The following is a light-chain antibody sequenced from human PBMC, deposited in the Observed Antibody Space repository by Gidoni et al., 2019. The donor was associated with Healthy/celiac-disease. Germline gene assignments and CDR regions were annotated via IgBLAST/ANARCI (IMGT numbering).Light chain of an antibody. Sequence: EIVLTQSPATLSLSPGERANLTCRASQSVSSYLAWYQQKPGQAPRLFIYDASNRATGIPARFSGSGSGTDFTLPISSLEPEDFAVYYCQQRSNWPTFGQXTKLEIK. CDR3: QQRSNWPT. CDR1: QSVSSY. J-gene: IGKJ2*01. CDR2: DAS. V-gene: IGKV3-11*01.